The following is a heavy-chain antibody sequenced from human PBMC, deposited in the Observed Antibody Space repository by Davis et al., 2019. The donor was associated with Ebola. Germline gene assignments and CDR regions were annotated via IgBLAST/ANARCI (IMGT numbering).Heavy chain of an antibody. Sequence: ASVKVSRKASGYTFTSYGISWVRQAPGQGLEWMGWISAYNGNTNYAQKLQGRVTMNTDTTTSTAYMELRSLRSDDTAVYYCARVLVGATPGGYWGQGTLVTVSS. V-gene: IGHV1-18*01. CDR3: ARVLVGATPGGY. CDR1: GYTFTSYG. J-gene: IGHJ4*02. CDR2: ISAYNGNT. D-gene: IGHD1-26*01.